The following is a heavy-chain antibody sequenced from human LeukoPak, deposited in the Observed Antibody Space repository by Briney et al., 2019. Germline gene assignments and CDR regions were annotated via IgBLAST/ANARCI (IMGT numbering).Heavy chain of an antibody. V-gene: IGHV3-53*01. D-gene: IGHD3-22*01. CDR1: GFSVSNNY. CDR3: GKLKSSGYIIEY. Sequence: PGGSLRLSCAASGFSVSNNYMSWVRQAPGKGLEWVSVIYSGGSTCYGDSVNGRFTISRDNSKNTLYLQMNRLRADDTAVYYCGKLKSSGYIIEYWGQGTLVTVSS. J-gene: IGHJ4*02. CDR2: IYSGGST.